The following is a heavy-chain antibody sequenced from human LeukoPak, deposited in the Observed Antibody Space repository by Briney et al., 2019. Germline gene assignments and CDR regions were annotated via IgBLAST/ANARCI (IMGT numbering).Heavy chain of an antibody. V-gene: IGHV5-51*01. Sequence: GGSLEISCRGSGYSFTNYWIAWVRQMPGKGLGWMGIIYPGDSDTRYSPSFQGQVTISADKSISTAYLQWSSLKASDTAMYYCARHSSGYGMDVWGQGTTVTVSS. CDR2: IYPGDSDT. CDR3: ARHSSGYGMDV. J-gene: IGHJ6*02. CDR1: GYSFTNYW.